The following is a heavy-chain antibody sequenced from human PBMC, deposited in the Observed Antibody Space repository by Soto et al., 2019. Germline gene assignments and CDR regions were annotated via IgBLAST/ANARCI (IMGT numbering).Heavy chain of an antibody. J-gene: IGHJ4*02. CDR2: IIPIFGTA. D-gene: IGHD6-13*01. Sequence: QVQLVQSGAEVKKPGSSVKVSCKASGGTFSSYAISWVRQAPGQGLEWMGGIIPIFGTANYAQKFQGRVTITADKSTSTAYMELSSLRSEDTAVYYCARDSGSFGYGSSPHFEFDYWGQGTLVTVSS. CDR1: GGTFSSYA. CDR3: ARDSGSFGYGSSPHFEFDY. V-gene: IGHV1-69*06.